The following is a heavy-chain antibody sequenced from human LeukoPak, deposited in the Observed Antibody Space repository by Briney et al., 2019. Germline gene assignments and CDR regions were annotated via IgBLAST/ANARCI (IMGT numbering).Heavy chain of an antibody. CDR2: IIPIIGTA. V-gene: IGHV1-69*05. CDR1: GGTFSSYA. J-gene: IGHJ5*02. Sequence: SVRVSCKASGGTFSSYAISWVRQAPGQGLEWMGGIIPIIGTANYAQKFQGRVTITTDESTSTAYMELSSLRSEDTAVYYCAREDYYGSGSYYNVERYNWFDHWGQGTLVTVSS. D-gene: IGHD3-10*01. CDR3: AREDYYGSGSYYNVERYNWFDH.